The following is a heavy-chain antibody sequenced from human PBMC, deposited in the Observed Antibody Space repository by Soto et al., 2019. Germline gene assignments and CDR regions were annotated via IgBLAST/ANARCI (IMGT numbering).Heavy chain of an antibody. D-gene: IGHD3-10*01. CDR3: ARDGHRGPSDAFDV. Sequence: EVQLVESGGGLVQPGGSLRLSCTASGFSSSHYEMSWIRQAPGKGLEWVSHISTTGTSPYYADSVRGRFTVSRDTANNSIYLQMNSLRAEDTALYYCARDGHRGPSDAFDVWGQGTMVTVSS. J-gene: IGHJ3*01. V-gene: IGHV3-48*03. CDR2: ISTTGTSP. CDR1: GFSSSHYE.